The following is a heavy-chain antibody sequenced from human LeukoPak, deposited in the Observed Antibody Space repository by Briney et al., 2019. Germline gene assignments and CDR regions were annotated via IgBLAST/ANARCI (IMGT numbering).Heavy chain of an antibody. V-gene: IGHV3-23*01. J-gene: IGHJ4*02. CDR3: AKRVSYTSSAAYFDS. Sequence: GGSLTLSCAVSGFTFSSYGMNWVRQAPGQGLEWVSSISDSGADTSYADSVKGRFTVARDNSKYTLFLQTNSLRADDTAVYHCAKRVSYTSSAAYFDSWGQGTLVTVSS. CDR2: ISDSGADT. CDR1: GFTFSSYG. D-gene: IGHD2-2*02.